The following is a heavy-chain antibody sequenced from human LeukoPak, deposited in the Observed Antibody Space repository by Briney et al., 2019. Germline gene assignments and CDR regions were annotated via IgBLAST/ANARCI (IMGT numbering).Heavy chain of an antibody. CDR1: GVSLHRSF. V-gene: IGHV4-59*03. CDR3: GKRPAVDDPIDN. D-gene: IGHD1-1*01. Sequence: SETLSLTCVVSGVSLHRSFWTWVRQPPRKGLEWIGCIYSSGTTHYSPSLNGRLTISIDTSKNPFSLRLASMTAADTAVYFCGKRPAVDDPIDNWGQGILVPVSS. CDR2: IYSSGTT. J-gene: IGHJ4*02.